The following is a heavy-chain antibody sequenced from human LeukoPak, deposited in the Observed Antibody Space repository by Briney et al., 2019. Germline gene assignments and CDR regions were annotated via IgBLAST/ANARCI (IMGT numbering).Heavy chain of an antibody. CDR2: ISNSGSNT. J-gene: IGHJ4*02. CDR1: GFTFNDYF. V-gene: IGHV3-11*06. D-gene: IGHD3-9*01. CDR3: ARDHYDILTDYYKRGENSFYD. Sequence: GGSLRLSCAASGFTFNDYFMSWIRQSPGKGLEWLSKISNSGSNTHHADSVKGRFPISRDNSKNTLYLQMNSLRAEDTAVYYCARDHYDILTDYYKRGENSFYDGGQGTLVTVSS.